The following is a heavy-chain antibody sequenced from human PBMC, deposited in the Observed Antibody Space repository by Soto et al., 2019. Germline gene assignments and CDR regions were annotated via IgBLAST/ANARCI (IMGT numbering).Heavy chain of an antibody. D-gene: IGHD3-10*01. V-gene: IGHV3-74*01. CDR2: ITFDGSNT. J-gene: IGHJ4*02. CDR3: ARGIRNYYGSDY. CDR1: GFTFNNYW. Sequence: EVQLVESGGGLVQPGGSLRLSCAASGFTFNNYWMHWVRQAPGKGLEWVSRITFDGSNTNYADTVEGRFTISRDNAKDTLYLQMNSLRAEDTALYYCARGIRNYYGSDYWGQGTLVTVSS.